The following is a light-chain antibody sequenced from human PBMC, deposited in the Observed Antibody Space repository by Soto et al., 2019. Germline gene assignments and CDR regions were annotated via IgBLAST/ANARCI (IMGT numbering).Light chain of an antibody. J-gene: IGLJ2*01. CDR1: SSDVCGYNY. CDR2: EVS. Sequence: QSVLTQPPSASGSPGQSVTISCTGTSSDVCGYNYVSWYQQHPGKAPKLMIYEVSKRPSGVPDRFSGSKSGNTASLTVSGLQAEDEADYYCSSYAGSNNHVVFGGGTKLTVL. V-gene: IGLV2-8*01. CDR3: SSYAGSNNHVV.